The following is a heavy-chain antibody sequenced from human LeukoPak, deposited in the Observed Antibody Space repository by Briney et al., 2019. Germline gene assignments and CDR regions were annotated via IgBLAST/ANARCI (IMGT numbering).Heavy chain of an antibody. D-gene: IGHD3/OR15-3a*01. V-gene: IGHV4-59*08. CDR3: ARQTGSGLFILP. J-gene: IGHJ4*02. Sequence: PSETLSLTCTVSGGSISSYYWSWIRQPPGKGLEWIGYIYYSGSTNYNPSLKSRVTISVDTSKDQFSLRLSSVTAADTAVYYCARQTGSGLFILPGGQGTLVTVSS. CDR1: GGSISSYY. CDR2: IYYSGST.